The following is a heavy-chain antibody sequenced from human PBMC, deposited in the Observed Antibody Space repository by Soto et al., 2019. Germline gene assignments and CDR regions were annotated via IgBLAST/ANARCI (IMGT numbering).Heavy chain of an antibody. V-gene: IGHV4-59*01. J-gene: IGHJ4*01. CDR1: GDSISSNQ. Sequence: SETLSLTCTVSGDSISSNQWGWIRQPPGKGLEWIGYISKSGSANHNRSLKSRVTMSIDMAKNQFSLRLSSMTAADTAVYFCARDYKGSLDYWGHGTLVTVSS. D-gene: IGHD3-10*01. CDR3: ARDYKGSLDY. CDR2: ISKSGSA.